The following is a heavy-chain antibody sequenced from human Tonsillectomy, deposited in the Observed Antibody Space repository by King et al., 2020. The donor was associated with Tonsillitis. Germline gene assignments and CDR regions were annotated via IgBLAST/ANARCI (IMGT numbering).Heavy chain of an antibody. D-gene: IGHD3-3*01. CDR3: ARGYDFWSGYYLDY. CDR2: IKQDGSEK. V-gene: IGHV3-7*01. J-gene: IGHJ4*02. Sequence: QLVQSGGGLVQPGGSLRLSCAASGFTFSSYWMSWVRQAPGKGLEWVANIKQDGSEKYYVDSVKGRFTISRDNAKNSLYLQMNSLRAEDTAVYYCARGYDFWSGYYLDYWGQGTLVTVSS. CDR1: GFTFSSYW.